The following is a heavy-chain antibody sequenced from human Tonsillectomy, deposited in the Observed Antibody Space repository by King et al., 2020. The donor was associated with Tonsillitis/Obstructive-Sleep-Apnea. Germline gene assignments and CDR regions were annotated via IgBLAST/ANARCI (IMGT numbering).Heavy chain of an antibody. CDR1: GGTFSSYA. V-gene: IGHV1-69*12. CDR2: FIPIFGTA. Sequence: QLVQSGAEVKNPGSSVKVACKASGGTFSSYAISWVRQAPVQGLEWMGGFIPIFGTANYAQKFKGRVTITADESTGTAYVELSSLRSEDTAVYYCARGAGSSAPPSFDYWGQGTLVTVSS. J-gene: IGHJ4*02. D-gene: IGHD6-6*01. CDR3: ARGAGSSAPPSFDY.